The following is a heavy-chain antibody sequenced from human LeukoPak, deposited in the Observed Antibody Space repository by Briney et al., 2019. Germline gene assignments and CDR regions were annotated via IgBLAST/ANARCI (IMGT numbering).Heavy chain of an antibody. CDR1: GYSLSSYG. J-gene: IGHJ3*02. D-gene: IGHD4-11*01. CDR3: ARETVMGGYDAFDM. V-gene: IGHV1-18*01. Sequence: GASVKVSCKTSGYSLSSYGISWVRQAPGQGLEWMGWISTYNGNTNYAQKLQGRVTMTKDTSTSTAYMELRSLRSDDTAVYYCARETVMGGYDAFDMWGQGTMVTVSS. CDR2: ISTYNGNT.